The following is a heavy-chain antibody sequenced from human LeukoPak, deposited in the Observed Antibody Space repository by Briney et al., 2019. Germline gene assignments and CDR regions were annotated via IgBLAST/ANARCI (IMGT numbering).Heavy chain of an antibody. CDR3: ARACPDILTGYFDY. Sequence: ASVKVSCKASGYTFTSYGISWVRQAPGQGLEWMGWISAYNGNTNYAQKLQGRVTITADKSTSTAYMELSSLRSEDTAVYYCARACPDILTGYFDYWGQGTLVTVSS. CDR2: ISAYNGNT. J-gene: IGHJ4*02. CDR1: GYTFTSYG. V-gene: IGHV1-18*01. D-gene: IGHD3-9*01.